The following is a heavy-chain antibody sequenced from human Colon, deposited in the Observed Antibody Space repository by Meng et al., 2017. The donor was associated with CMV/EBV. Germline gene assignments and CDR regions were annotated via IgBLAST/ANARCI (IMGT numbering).Heavy chain of an antibody. Sequence: ASVKVSCKGSGYTFTSDPIHWVRQAPGQGLEYMGVIIPGRTGTNYAQKFQGGVTMTSDTSTSAVYMELSSLTSEDTAVYFCARNSGSYFNYWGQGTLVTVSS. CDR2: IIPGRTGT. J-gene: IGHJ4*02. V-gene: IGHV1-46*01. D-gene: IGHD1-26*01. CDR3: ARNSGSYFNY. CDR1: GYTFTSDP.